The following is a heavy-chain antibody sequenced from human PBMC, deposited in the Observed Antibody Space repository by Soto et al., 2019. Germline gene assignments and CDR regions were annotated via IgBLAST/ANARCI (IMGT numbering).Heavy chain of an antibody. Sequence: SETLSLTCTVSGGSISGTAYYWAWIRQPPGKGQERIGSIYYSGATYYSPSLKSRVTMSVDTSKNQFSLNLNSVTAADTAVYYCATNSGGLRSYFDYRGQGTPVTVSS. V-gene: IGHV4-39*01. J-gene: IGHJ4*02. D-gene: IGHD1-26*01. CDR3: ATNSGGLRSYFDY. CDR1: GGSISGTAYY. CDR2: IYYSGAT.